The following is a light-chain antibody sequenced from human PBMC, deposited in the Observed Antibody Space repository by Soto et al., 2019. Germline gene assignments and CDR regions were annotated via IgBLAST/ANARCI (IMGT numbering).Light chain of an antibody. CDR2: SAS. J-gene: IGKJ2*01. CDR3: QQYIHGYS. CDR1: QSVSTS. V-gene: IGKV3-15*01. Sequence: EVVMTQSPATLSVFPGERVTLSCRASQSVSTSIAWYQQKPGQAPRLLIYSASTRATGIPARFSGSGSGTEFAITISSLQSEDFAVYYCQQYIHGYSFGQGTELEIK.